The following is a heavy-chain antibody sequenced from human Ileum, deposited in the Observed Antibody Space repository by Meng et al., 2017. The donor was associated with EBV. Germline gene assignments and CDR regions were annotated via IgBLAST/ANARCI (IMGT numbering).Heavy chain of an antibody. V-gene: IGHV1-2*06. CDR1: GYTFTDYY. D-gene: IGHD3-16*01. CDR2: INPNSGGT. CDR3: AREGLVGDLRYFDL. Sequence: QVQLVQSGAEVKKPGASVKVSCKASGYTFTDYYIHWVRQAPGQGLEWMGRINPNSGGTNYAQKFQGRVSMTRDTSISTAYMELSRLRSDDTAVYYCAREGLVGDLRYFDLWGRGTLVTVSS. J-gene: IGHJ2*01.